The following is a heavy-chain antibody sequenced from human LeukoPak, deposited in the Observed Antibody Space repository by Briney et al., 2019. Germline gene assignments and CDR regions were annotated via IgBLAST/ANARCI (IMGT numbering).Heavy chain of an antibody. CDR1: GFTFSNYA. J-gene: IGHJ4*02. D-gene: IGHD3-22*01. CDR3: AKDRGRYYDSSGYYWGYYFDS. CDR2: ITGSGGST. Sequence: GGSLRLSCAASGFTFSNYAVNWVRQAPGKGLEWVSTITGSGGSTFYAVSVKGRFTISRDNSMDTLYLQMSSLRAEDTAVYYCAKDRGRYYDSSGYYWGYYFDSWGQGILVTVST. V-gene: IGHV3-23*01.